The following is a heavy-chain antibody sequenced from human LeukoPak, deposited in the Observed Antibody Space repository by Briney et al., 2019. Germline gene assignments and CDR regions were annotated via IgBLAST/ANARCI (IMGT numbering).Heavy chain of an antibody. CDR3: AKDGWGSSGYYDY. J-gene: IGHJ4*02. D-gene: IGHD3-22*01. Sequence: GGSLRLSCAASGFTVSSNYMSWVRQAPGKGLEWVSAISGSGGSTYYADSVKGRFTISRDNSKNTLYLQMNSLRAEDTAVYYCAKDGWGSSGYYDYWGQGTLVTVSS. CDR1: GFTVSSNY. CDR2: ISGSGGST. V-gene: IGHV3-23*01.